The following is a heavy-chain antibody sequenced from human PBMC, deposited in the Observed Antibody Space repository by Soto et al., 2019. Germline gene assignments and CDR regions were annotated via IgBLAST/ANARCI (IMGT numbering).Heavy chain of an antibody. J-gene: IGHJ5*01. CDR2: ISAYNGNT. V-gene: IGHV1-18*01. CDR3: PRHRSVGVVAAHNWFAS. CDR1: GYTFTSYG. D-gene: IGHD2-15*01. Sequence: ASVKVSCKASGYTFTSYGISWVRQAPGQGHEWMGWISAYNGNTNYAQKLQGRVTMTTDTSTSTAYMELRSLRSDDTPAYYCPRHRSVGVVAAHNWFASWRQGNLVTVSS.